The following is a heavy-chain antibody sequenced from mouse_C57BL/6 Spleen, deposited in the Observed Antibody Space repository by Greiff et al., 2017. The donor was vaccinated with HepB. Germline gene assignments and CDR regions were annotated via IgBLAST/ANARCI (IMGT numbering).Heavy chain of an antibody. J-gene: IGHJ1*03. CDR1: GFNIKDYY. Sequence: VHVKQSGAELVKPGASVKLSCTASGFNIKDYYMHWVKQGTEQGLEWIGRIDPEDGETKYAPKFQGKATITADTSSNTAYLQLSSLTSEDTAVYYCARRYYGSSPYWYFDVWGTGTTVTVSS. CDR2: IDPEDGET. D-gene: IGHD1-1*01. CDR3: ARRYYGSSPYWYFDV. V-gene: IGHV14-2*01.